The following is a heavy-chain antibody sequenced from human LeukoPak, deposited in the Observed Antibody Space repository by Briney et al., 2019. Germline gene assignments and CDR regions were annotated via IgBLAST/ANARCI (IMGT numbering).Heavy chain of an antibody. CDR3: ARAVVIKGRSNWSDP. D-gene: IGHD4-23*01. CDR2: IYTSGST. Sequence: PSETLSLTCTVSGGSISSYYWSWIRQPAGKGLEWIGRIYTSGSTNYNPSLKSRVTISVDKSKNQFSLKLSSVTAADTAVYYCARAVVIKGRSNWSDPWGQGTLVTVSS. CDR1: GGSISSYY. V-gene: IGHV4-4*07. J-gene: IGHJ5*02.